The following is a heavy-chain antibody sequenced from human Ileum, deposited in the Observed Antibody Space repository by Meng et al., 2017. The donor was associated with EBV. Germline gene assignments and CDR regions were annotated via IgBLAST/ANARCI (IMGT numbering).Heavy chain of an antibody. J-gene: IGHJ4*02. CDR3: ARVGQWLPIDY. CDR2: TYHSGST. V-gene: IGHV4-4*02. CDR1: VGSIRSSHW. D-gene: IGHD6-19*01. Sequence: QVRLQESRPGPVEPSGTLSRTSAASVGSIRSSHWWSWVRRPPGKGLEWIGETYHSGSTNYNPSLKSRVTISVDKSKNQFSLNLSSVTAADTAVYYCARVGQWLPIDYWGQGTLVTVSS.